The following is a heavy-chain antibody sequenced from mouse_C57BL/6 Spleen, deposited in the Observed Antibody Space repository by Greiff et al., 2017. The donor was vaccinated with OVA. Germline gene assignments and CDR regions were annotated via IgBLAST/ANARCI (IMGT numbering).Heavy chain of an antibody. CDR1: GYSITSDY. CDR2: ISYSGST. V-gene: IGHV3-8*01. CDR3: ARGITTVVPLGAMDY. J-gene: IGHJ4*01. D-gene: IGHD1-1*01. Sequence: EVKLEESGPGLAKPSQTLSLTCSVTGYSITSDYWNWIRKFPGNKLEYMGYISYSGSTYYNPSLKSRISITRDTSKNQYYLQLNSVTTEDTATYYCARGITTVVPLGAMDYWGQGTSVTVSS.